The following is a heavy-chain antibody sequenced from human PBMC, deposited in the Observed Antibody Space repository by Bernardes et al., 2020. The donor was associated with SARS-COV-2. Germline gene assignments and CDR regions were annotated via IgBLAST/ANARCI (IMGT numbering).Heavy chain of an antibody. Sequence: GSLRLPCAASVFPFSRNVMHWVRPAPGKGLEWVAIIWYDGSNKHYADSVKGRFTISRDNSKNTLYVQMNSLRVEDTAVYYCARDLAPLLGGATGVFDYWGQGTRVTVSS. CDR2: IWYDGSNK. CDR1: VFPFSRNV. CDR3: ARDLAPLLGGATGVFDY. D-gene: IGHD3-16*01. V-gene: IGHV3-33*01. J-gene: IGHJ4*02.